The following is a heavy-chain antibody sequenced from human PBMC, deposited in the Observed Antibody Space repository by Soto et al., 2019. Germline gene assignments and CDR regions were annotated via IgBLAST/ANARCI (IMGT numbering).Heavy chain of an antibody. J-gene: IGHJ4*02. Sequence: GGSLRLSCAASGFTFSGSAMHWVRQASGKGLEWVGRIRSKANSYATAYAASVKGRFTISRDDSKNTAYLQMNSLKTEDTAVYYCTSNGYCSGGRCYRHVQVDYWGQGTLVTVPQ. CDR3: TSNGYCSGGRCYRHVQVDY. CDR2: IRSKANSYAT. CDR1: GFTFSGSA. V-gene: IGHV3-73*01. D-gene: IGHD2-15*01.